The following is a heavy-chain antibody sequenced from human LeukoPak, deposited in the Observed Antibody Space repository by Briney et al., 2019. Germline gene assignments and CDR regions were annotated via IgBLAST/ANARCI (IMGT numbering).Heavy chain of an antibody. D-gene: IGHD2-15*01. J-gene: IGHJ4*02. CDR2: MNPNSGNT. CDR1: GYTFTSYD. Sequence: GASVKVSCKASGYTFTSYDINWVRQATGQGLEWMGWMNPNSGNTGYAQRLQGRVTMTTDTSTSTAYMELRSLRSDDTAVYYCARDRYLGYCSGGSCYEFDYWGQGTLVTVSS. V-gene: IGHV1-8*01. CDR3: ARDRYLGYCSGGSCYEFDY.